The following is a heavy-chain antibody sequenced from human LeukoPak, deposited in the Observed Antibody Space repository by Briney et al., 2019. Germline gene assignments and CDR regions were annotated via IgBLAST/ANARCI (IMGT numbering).Heavy chain of an antibody. V-gene: IGHV4-34*01. CDR3: ARRYCSSTSCYASQYYYYYYCMDV. CDR2: INHSGST. Sequence: KASETLSLTCAVYGGSFSGYYWSWIRQPPGKGLEWIGEINHSGSTNYNPSLKSRVTISADTSKNQFSLKLSSVTAADTAVYYCARRYCSSTSCYASQYYYYYYCMDVWGKGTTVTVSS. D-gene: IGHD2-2*01. J-gene: IGHJ6*03. CDR1: GGSFSGYY.